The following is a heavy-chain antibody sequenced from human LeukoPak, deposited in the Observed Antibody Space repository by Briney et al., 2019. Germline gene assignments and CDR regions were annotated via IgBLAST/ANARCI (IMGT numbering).Heavy chain of an antibody. V-gene: IGHV3-20*04. Sequence: GGSLRLSCAASGFTFDDYGMSWVRQAPGKGLEWVSGINWNGGSTGYADSVKGRFTISRDNAKNSLYLQKNSLRAEDTALYYCAREDGYCSSTSCYTGAFDIWGQGTMVTVSS. CDR3: AREDGYCSSTSCYTGAFDI. CDR2: INWNGGST. CDR1: GFTFDDYG. D-gene: IGHD2-2*01. J-gene: IGHJ3*02.